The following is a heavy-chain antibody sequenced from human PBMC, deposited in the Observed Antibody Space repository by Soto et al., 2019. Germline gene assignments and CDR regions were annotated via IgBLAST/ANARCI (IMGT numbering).Heavy chain of an antibody. J-gene: IGHJ4*02. V-gene: IGHV4-34*01. CDR3: ARANCSGGSCYPFDY. CDR2: INHSGST. D-gene: IGHD2-15*01. Sequence: QVQLQQWGAGLLKPSETLSLTCAVYGGSFSGYYWSWIRQPPGKGLEWIGAINHSGSTNYNPSLKSRVTIAVDPSKNQFSLKLSSVTAADTAVYYCARANCSGGSCYPFDYWGQGTLVTVSS. CDR1: GGSFSGYY.